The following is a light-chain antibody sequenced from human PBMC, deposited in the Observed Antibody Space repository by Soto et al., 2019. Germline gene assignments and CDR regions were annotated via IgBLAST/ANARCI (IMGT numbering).Light chain of an antibody. CDR1: QNVSNW. CDR2: KAS. V-gene: IGKV1-5*03. J-gene: IGKJ2*01. Sequence: DVEMTQSPSTLPTSIGDRVTINCRASQNVSNWLAWYQQKPGKAPKLLIYKASRLESGVPSRFSAGGSGTDITITINRLQSDDFATYFCQQYSKESTFGQGTKHEIK. CDR3: QQYSKEST.